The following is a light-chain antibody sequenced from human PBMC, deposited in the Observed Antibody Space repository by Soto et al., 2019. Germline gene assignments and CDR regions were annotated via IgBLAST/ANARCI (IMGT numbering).Light chain of an antibody. CDR1: EGIRNY. V-gene: IGKV1-27*01. Sequence: DIQMTQSPSPLSASVGERVTITCRASEGIRNYLAWYQQKPGKAPKLLIYAASTLQSGFPSRFSGSGSGTEFTLTISSLQPDDVATYYCQKYNVAPFTFGPGTKVDL. J-gene: IGKJ3*01. CDR3: QKYNVAPFT. CDR2: AAS.